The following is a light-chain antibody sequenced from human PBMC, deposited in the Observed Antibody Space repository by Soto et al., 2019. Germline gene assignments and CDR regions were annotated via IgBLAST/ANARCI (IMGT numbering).Light chain of an antibody. CDR2: DAS. CDR1: QTISSW. CDR3: QKYNSAPLT. J-gene: IGKJ4*01. V-gene: IGKV1-5*01. Sequence: DIQMTQSPSTLSGSVGDRVTITCRASQTISSWLAWYQQKPGKAPKVLIYDASSLESGVPSRFSGSGSGTDFTLTISSLQPEDVATYYCQKYNSAPLTFGGGTKVDIK.